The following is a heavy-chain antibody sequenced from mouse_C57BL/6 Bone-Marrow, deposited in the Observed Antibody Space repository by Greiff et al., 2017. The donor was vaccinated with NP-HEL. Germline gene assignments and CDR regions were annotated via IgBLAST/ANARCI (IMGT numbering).Heavy chain of an antibody. Sequence: EVKLQESGTVLARPGASVKLSCKTSGYTFTSYWMHWVKQRPGQGLEWIGAIYPGNSDTSYNQKFKGKANLTADTSASTAYLELSRLTDEDSAVYYGTGKSSNSWFSYWGQGTLVTVSA. V-gene: IGHV1-5*01. CDR1: GYTFTSYW. D-gene: IGHD2-5*01. CDR2: IYPGNSDT. J-gene: IGHJ3*01. CDR3: TGKSSNSWFSY.